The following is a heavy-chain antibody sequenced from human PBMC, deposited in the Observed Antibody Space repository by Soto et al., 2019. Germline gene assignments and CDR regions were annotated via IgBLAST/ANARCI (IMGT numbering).Heavy chain of an antibody. CDR3: ARGEIAARPRWFAP. CDR2: IIPIFGTA. Sequence: SVKVSCKASGGTFSSYASSWVRQAPGQGLAWMGGIIPIFGTANYAQKFQGRVTITADKSTSTAYMELSSLRSEDTAVYYCARGEIAARPRWFAPWGQGTLVTVPQ. V-gene: IGHV1-69*06. J-gene: IGHJ5*02. D-gene: IGHD6-6*01. CDR1: GGTFSSYA.